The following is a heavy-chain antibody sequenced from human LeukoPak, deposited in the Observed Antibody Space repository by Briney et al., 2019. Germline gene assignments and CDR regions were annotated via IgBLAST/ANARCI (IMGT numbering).Heavy chain of an antibody. J-gene: IGHJ4*02. V-gene: IGHV1-8*03. CDR1: GYTFTCYD. CDR2: MNPNSGNT. CDR3: ARAHVVGATTQFGY. Sequence: ASVKVSCKASGYTFTCYDINWVRQATGQGLEWMGWMNPNSGNTGYAQKFQGRVTITRNTSISTAYMELSSLRSEDTAVYYCARAHVVGATTQFGYWGQGTLVTVSS. D-gene: IGHD1-26*01.